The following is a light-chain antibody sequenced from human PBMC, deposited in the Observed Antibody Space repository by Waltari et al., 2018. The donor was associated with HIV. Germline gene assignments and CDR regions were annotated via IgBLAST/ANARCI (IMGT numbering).Light chain of an antibody. Sequence: EIVLTQSPDFQSVTPKDEVTITCRASQSIGSSLHWWQQKPNQSPKLVITYASQSFSGVPSRFSGSGYGTDFTLTIYSLEAEDAAMYYCHQSRSLPWTFGQGTKVEI. V-gene: IGKV6-21*01. CDR3: HQSRSLPWT. J-gene: IGKJ1*01. CDR1: QSIGSS. CDR2: YAS.